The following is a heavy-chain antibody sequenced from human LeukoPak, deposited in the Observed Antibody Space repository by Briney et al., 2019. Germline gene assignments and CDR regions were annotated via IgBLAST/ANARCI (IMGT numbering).Heavy chain of an antibody. CDR3: ARRGFKAYDY. CDR2: INHSGST. J-gene: IGHJ4*02. D-gene: IGHD3-10*01. Sequence: SETLSLTCAVYGGSFSGYYWSWIRQPPGKGLEWIGEINHSGSTNYNPSLKSRVTISVDTSKNQFSLKLSPVTAADTAVYYCARRGFKAYDYWGQGTLVTVSS. V-gene: IGHV4-34*01. CDR1: GGSFSGYY.